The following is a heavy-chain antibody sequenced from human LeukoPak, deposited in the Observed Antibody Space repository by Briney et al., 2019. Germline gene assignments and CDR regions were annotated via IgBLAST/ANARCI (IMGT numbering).Heavy chain of an antibody. J-gene: IGHJ4*02. CDR3: ARDRPSGLFDY. Sequence: SETLSLTCTVSGGSISSYYWSWIRQPPGKGLEWIGYIYYSGSTNYNPSLKSRVTISLDSSKNQFSLKLTSVTVANTAVYYCARDRPSGLFDYWGQGILVTVSS. V-gene: IGHV4-59*12. CDR2: IYYSGST. CDR1: GGSISSYY.